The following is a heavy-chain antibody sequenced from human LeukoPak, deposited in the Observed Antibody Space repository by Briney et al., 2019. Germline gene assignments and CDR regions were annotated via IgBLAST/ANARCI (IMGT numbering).Heavy chain of an antibody. V-gene: IGHV1-46*01. CDR1: GYTFTSYY. CDR3: ARDRGYYDSSGYYRGGYLGY. D-gene: IGHD3-22*01. J-gene: IGHJ4*02. Sequence: ASVKVSCKASGYTFTSYYMHWVRQAPGQGLEWMGIINPSGGSTSYAQKFQGRVTMTRDTSTSTVYMELSSLRSEDTAVYYCARDRGYYDSSGYYRGGYLGYWGQGTLVTVSS. CDR2: INPSGGST.